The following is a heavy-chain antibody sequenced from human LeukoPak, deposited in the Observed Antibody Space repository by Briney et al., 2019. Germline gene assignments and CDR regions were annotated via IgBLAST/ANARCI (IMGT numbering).Heavy chain of an antibody. CDR1: GYTFTGYY. J-gene: IGHJ4*02. Sequence: SVKVSCKASGYTFTGYYMHWVRQAPGQGLEWMGGIIPIFGTANYAQKFQGRVTITADESTSTAYMELSSLRSDDTAVYYCARDDTWGLDILTGNWGQGTLVTVSS. CDR3: ARDDTWGLDILTGN. CDR2: IIPIFGTA. V-gene: IGHV1-69*13. D-gene: IGHD3-9*01.